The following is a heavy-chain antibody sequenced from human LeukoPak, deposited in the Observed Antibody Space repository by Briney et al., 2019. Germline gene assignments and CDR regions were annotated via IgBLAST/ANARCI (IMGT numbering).Heavy chain of an antibody. D-gene: IGHD5-18*01. Sequence: GGSLGLSCAASGFTFSSYSMNWVRQAPGKGLEWVSGINWNGGSTGYADSVKGRFTISRDNAKNSLYLQMNSLRAEDTALYYCARSHTAMGLDAFDVWGQGTMVTVSS. V-gene: IGHV3-20*04. CDR2: INWNGGST. J-gene: IGHJ3*01. CDR1: GFTFSSYS. CDR3: ARSHTAMGLDAFDV.